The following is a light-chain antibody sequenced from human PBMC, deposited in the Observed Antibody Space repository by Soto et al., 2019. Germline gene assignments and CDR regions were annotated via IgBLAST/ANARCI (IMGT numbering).Light chain of an antibody. V-gene: IGKV1-17*01. Sequence: DIQMTQSPSSLSASVGERVTITCRASQGISDALGWYQQKPGNVPKRLIYSASSLRSGVPSRFSGSGSETDFTLTISSLQPEDFAAYYCQQHSDYPSTFGQGTRLEI. J-gene: IGKJ2*01. CDR2: SAS. CDR3: QQHSDYPST. CDR1: QGISDA.